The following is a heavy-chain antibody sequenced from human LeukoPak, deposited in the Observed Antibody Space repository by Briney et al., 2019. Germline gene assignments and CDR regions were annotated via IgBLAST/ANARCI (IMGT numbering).Heavy chain of an antibody. CDR1: GASISGHY. CDR2: ISHIGST. Sequence: SETLSLTCTVSGASISGHYLTWLRQPPGKGLEWIGYISHIGSTNYNPSLKSRLTISVDTSKNQFSLKLTSVTAADTAVYYCARDRISINAPDMWGQGTMVTVSS. D-gene: IGHD1-14*01. V-gene: IGHV4-59*11. J-gene: IGHJ3*02. CDR3: ARDRISINAPDM.